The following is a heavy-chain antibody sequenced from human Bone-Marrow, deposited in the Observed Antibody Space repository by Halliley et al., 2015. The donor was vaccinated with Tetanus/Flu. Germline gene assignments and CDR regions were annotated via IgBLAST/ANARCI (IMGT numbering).Heavy chain of an antibody. J-gene: IGHJ4*02. V-gene: IGHV4-59*01. D-gene: IGHD3-22*01. CDR3: AREIFYYEPSGFYYRFDN. Sequence: YSTGITHYNPPLNRRVTISMDTSKNLFFLKLNSATAADTAVYYCAREIFYYEPSGFYYRFDNWGQGTLVTVSS. CDR2: YSTGIT.